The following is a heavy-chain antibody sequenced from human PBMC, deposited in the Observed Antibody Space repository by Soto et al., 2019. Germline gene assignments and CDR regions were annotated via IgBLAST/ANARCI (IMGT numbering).Heavy chain of an antibody. J-gene: IGHJ6*02. CDR2: MCPRDSDT. D-gene: IGHD2-21*02. CDR3: ARRAFCGGDCTARPQDYYGMDV. V-gene: IGHV5-51*03. Sequence: EVQLVQSGAEVKKSGESLKISGKGSGYNFNTYCVDGVREMPGKGLEWVGIMCPRDSDTRYSPSSQGQVTISADKSITTAYLQWSSLKASDTAIYYCARRAFCGGDCTARPQDYYGMDVWGQETAVTVSS. CDR1: GYNFNTYC.